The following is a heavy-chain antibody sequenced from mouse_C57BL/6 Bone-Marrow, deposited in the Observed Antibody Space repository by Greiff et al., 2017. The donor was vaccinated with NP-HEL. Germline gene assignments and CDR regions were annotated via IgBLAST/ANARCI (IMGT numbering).Heavy chain of an antibody. J-gene: IGHJ3*01. Sequence: EVKLQQSGPELVKPGDSVKLSCKASGYSFTGYFMNWVMQSHGKSLEWIGRLNPYNGDTFYNQKFKGKATLTVDKSSSTAHMELRSLTSEDAAVYYCASPGDYYGSIAYWGQGTMVTVSA. V-gene: IGHV1-20*01. D-gene: IGHD1-1*01. CDR2: LNPYNGDT. CDR1: GYSFTGYF. CDR3: ASPGDYYGSIAY.